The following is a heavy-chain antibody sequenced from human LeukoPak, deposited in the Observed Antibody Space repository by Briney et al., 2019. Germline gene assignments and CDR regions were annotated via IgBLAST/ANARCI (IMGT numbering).Heavy chain of an antibody. CDR2: ISFDGTNK. Sequence: PGGSLRLSCAASGFTFSNSAMHWVRQAPGKGLEWVAVISFDGTNKYYADSVKGRFTISRDNSKNILFLQMTSLRAEDTAVYYCAKEGTAGRGLLVDYWGQGTLVIVSS. V-gene: IGHV3-30-3*02. D-gene: IGHD5-24*01. CDR3: AKEGTAGRGLLVDY. J-gene: IGHJ4*02. CDR1: GFTFSNSA.